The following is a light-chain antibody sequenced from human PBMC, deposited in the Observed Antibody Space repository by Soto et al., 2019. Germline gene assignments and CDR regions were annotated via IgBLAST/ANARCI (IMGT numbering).Light chain of an antibody. J-gene: IGKJ2*01. CDR2: DTY. Sequence: EVVMTQSPDTLSVSPGQRVTLSCRASQSVTSTYLAWYQQKPGQAPRLRIYDTYRRATGTPDRFNGSGSGTDFTLTITRLEPEDFAVYFCQQYGSSPYTFGQGTKVDIK. CDR3: QQYGSSPYT. CDR1: QSVTSTY. V-gene: IGKV3-20*01.